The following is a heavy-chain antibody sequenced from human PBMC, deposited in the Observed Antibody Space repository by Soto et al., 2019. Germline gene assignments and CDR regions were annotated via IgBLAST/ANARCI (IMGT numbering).Heavy chain of an antibody. CDR2: ISGSGGST. V-gene: IGHV3-23*01. D-gene: IGHD3-10*01. CDR3: AGRVYGSGSYYKSGAFDI. CDR1: GFTFSSYA. J-gene: IGHJ3*02. Sequence: GGSLRLSCAASGFTFSSYAMSWVRQAPGKGLEWVSAISGSGGSTYYADSVKGRFTISRDNSKNTLYLQMNSLRAEDTAVYYCAGRVYGSGSYYKSGAFDIWGQGTMVTVSS.